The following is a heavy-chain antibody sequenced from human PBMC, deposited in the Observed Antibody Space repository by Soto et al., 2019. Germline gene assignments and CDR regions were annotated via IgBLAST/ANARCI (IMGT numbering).Heavy chain of an antibody. CDR1: GLTFSGYE. CDR3: ARPFSSGWYGDFDY. J-gene: IGHJ4*02. Sequence: PGGSLRLSCAASGLTFSGYEMNWVRQAPGKGLGWVAVISYDASNKYYADSVKGRFTISRDNSKKTMYLQMSSLRAEDTAVYYCARPFSSGWYGDFDYWGQGTLVTVSS. CDR2: ISYDASNK. D-gene: IGHD6-19*01. V-gene: IGHV3-30-3*01.